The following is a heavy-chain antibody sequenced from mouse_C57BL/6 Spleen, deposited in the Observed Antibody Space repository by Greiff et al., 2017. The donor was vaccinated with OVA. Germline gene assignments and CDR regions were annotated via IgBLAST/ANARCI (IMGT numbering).Heavy chain of an antibody. Sequence: QVQLKQHGAELVKPGASVKMSCKASGYTFTSYWITWVKKRPGQGLEWIGDIYPGSGSTNYNEKFKSKATLTVDTSSSTAYMQLSSLTSEDSAVYYCARGLLAWFAYWGQGTLVTVSA. CDR3: ARGLLAWFAY. CDR2: IYPGSGST. V-gene: IGHV1-55*01. CDR1: GYTFTSYW. J-gene: IGHJ3*01. D-gene: IGHD2-3*01.